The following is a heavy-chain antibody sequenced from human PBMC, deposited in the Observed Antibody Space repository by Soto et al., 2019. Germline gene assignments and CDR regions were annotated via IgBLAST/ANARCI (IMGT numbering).Heavy chain of an antibody. D-gene: IGHD2-15*01. CDR3: AREDYPSGGLYMTNPNCFDP. CDR2: VNPSSGAT. V-gene: IGHV1-2*02. CDR1: GYTFGTYF. J-gene: IGHJ5*02. Sequence: QVQLVQSGAEVKEPGASVKVSCKASGYTFGTYFMHWMRQAPGQGLEWMGWVNPSSGATKSAQKFQGRLTMTWDTSIRTAYMELSSLRSDDTAVYFCAREDYPSGGLYMTNPNCFDPWGRGTLVTVSS.